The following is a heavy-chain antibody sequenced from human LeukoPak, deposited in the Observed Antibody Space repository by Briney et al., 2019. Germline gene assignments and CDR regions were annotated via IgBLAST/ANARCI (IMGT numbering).Heavy chain of an antibody. V-gene: IGHV3-23*01. CDR3: AKVTVMVRGVNTFDY. D-gene: IGHD3-10*01. J-gene: IGHJ4*02. Sequence: GGSLRLSCAASGFTFSSYATSWVRQAPGKGLEWVSAISGSGGSTYYADSVKGRFTISRDNSKNTLYLQMNSLRAEDTAVYCCAKVTVMVRGVNTFDYWGQGTLVTVSS. CDR1: GFTFSSYA. CDR2: ISGSGGST.